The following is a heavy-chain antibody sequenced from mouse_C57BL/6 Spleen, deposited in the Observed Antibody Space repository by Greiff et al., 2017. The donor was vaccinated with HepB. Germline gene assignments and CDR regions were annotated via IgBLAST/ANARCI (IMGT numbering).Heavy chain of an antibody. J-gene: IGHJ3*01. Sequence: EVKLVESGPGLVKPSQSLSLTCSVTGYSITSGYYWNWIRQFPGNKLEWMGYISYDGSNNYNPSLKNRISITRDTSENQFFLTLNSVTTEDTATYYCARDRGYDGFAYWGQGTLVTVSA. V-gene: IGHV3-6*01. CDR2: ISYDGSN. CDR3: ARDRGYDGFAY. CDR1: GYSITSGYY. D-gene: IGHD2-2*01.